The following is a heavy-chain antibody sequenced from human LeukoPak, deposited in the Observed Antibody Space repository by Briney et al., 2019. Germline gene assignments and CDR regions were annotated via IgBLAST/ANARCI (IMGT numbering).Heavy chain of an antibody. CDR3: AKSSGSYYNQGYYYYGMDV. CDR1: RGTLRSYA. V-gene: IGHV1-69*13. CDR2: IIPIFGTA. J-gene: IGHJ6*04. D-gene: IGHD3-10*01. Sequence: SSVTVSCKASRGTLRSYAISWVRQAPGQGLEGMGGIIPIFGTANYAQKFQGRVTITADESTSTAYMELSSLRSEDTAVYYCAKSSGSYYNQGYYYYGMDVWGKGTTVTVSS.